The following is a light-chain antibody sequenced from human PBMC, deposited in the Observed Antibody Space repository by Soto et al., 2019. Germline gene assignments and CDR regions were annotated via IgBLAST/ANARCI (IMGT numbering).Light chain of an antibody. CDR1: SSDVGGHNF. V-gene: IGLV2-8*01. Sequence: QSALTQPPSASGSPGQSVTISCTGTSSDVGGHNFVSWYQQHPGKAPKFLIYEVSKRPSGVPDRFSGSKSGITASLTVSGLQADDEAYYYCSAYAGNNTHVIFGGGTKLTVL. J-gene: IGLJ2*01. CDR2: EVS. CDR3: SAYAGNNTHVI.